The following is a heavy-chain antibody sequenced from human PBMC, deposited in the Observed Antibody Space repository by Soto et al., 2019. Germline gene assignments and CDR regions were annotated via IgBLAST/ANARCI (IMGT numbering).Heavy chain of an antibody. V-gene: IGHV3-23*01. D-gene: IGHD6-19*01. CDR3: AKDRSSGWDQIYYFDY. CDR2: ISGSGGST. J-gene: IGHJ4*02. CDR1: GFTFSSYA. Sequence: GGSLRLSCAASGFTFSSYAMSWVRQAPGKGLEWVSAISGSGGSTYYADSVKGRFTISRDNSKNTLYLQMNSLRAEDTAVYYCAKDRSSGWDQIYYFDYRGQGTLVTVSS.